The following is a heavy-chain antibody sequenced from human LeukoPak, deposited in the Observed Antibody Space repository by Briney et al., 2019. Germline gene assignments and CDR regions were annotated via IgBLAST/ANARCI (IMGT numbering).Heavy chain of an antibody. CDR3: ARFEHPTRDVLLWFGEFDY. CDR2: ISAYNGNT. V-gene: IGHV1-18*01. CDR1: GYTFISYG. D-gene: IGHD3-10*01. J-gene: IGHJ4*02. Sequence: GASVKVSCKASGYTFISYGISWVRPAPGQGLGWMGWISAYNGNTNYAQKLQGRVTMTTDTSTSTAYMELRSLRSDDTAVYYCARFEHPTRDVLLWFGEFDYWGQGTLVTVSS.